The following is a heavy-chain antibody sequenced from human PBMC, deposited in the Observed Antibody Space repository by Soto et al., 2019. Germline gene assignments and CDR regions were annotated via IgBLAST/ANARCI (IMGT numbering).Heavy chain of an antibody. Sequence: SLRLSCAASGFTFSSYAMHWVRQAPGKGLEWVAVISYDGSNKYYADSVKGRFTISRDNSKNTLYLQMNSLRAEDTAVYYCAREGEGDIVVVTAIPGAFDIWGQGTMVTVSS. CDR3: AREGEGDIVVVTAIPGAFDI. V-gene: IGHV3-30-3*01. CDR2: ISYDGSNK. J-gene: IGHJ3*02. CDR1: GFTFSSYA. D-gene: IGHD2-21*02.